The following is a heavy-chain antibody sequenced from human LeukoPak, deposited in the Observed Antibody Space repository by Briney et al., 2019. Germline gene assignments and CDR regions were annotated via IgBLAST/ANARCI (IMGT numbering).Heavy chain of an antibody. CDR1: GFTFSSCN. J-gene: IGHJ3*02. CDR2: INHSGST. V-gene: IGHV4-34*01. CDR3: ARPYDYVWGSYRPLAFDI. D-gene: IGHD3-16*02. Sequence: PGGSLRLSCVGSGFTFSSCNMNWVRQPPGKGLEWIGEINHSGSTNYNPSLKSRVTISVDTSKNQFSLKLSSVTAADTAVYYCARPYDYVWGSYRPLAFDIWGQGTMVTVSS.